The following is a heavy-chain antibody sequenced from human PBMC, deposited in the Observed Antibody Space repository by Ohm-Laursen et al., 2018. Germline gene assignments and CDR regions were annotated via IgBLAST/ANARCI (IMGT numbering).Heavy chain of an antibody. CDR3: ARHSPTPQWTFDY. CDR1: GGSFSNHY. CDR2: INQSGST. J-gene: IGHJ4*02. Sequence: GTLSLTCAVYGGSFSNHYWNWIRQTPGKGLEWIGEINQSGSTNYNPSLKSRVTVSVATSRNQFSLRLSSVTAADTAIYYCARHSPTPQWTFDYWGQGTLVTVSS. D-gene: IGHD6-19*01. V-gene: IGHV4-34*01.